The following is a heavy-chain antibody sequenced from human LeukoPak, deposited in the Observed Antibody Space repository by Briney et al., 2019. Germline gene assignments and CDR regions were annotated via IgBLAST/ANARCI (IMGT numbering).Heavy chain of an antibody. V-gene: IGHV3-15*01. CDR1: GFSFNDAW. D-gene: IGHD3-10*01. CDR3: AALGFGDFSAPDN. J-gene: IGHJ4*02. Sequence: GGSLRLSCAASGFSFNDAWMDWVRQVPGKGLEWVGRIKSKVYSATADYAAPVMGRFTISRDDSKSTLYLQMNSLKIEDTAVYYCAALGFGDFSAPDNWGQGTLVTVSS. CDR2: IKSKVYSATA.